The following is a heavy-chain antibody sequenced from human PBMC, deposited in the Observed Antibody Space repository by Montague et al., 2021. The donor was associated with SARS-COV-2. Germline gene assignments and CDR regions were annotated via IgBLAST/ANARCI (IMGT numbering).Heavy chain of an antibody. CDR1: GFTLSDYY. CDR2: SRNRANGYRT. CDR3: ARELYSNNARGGFYYYYYGMDV. Sequence: SLRLFCAASGFTLSDYYVGWVRQAPGKGLEWIGRSRNRANGYRTEYAASVAGRFAISRGDSQTSLFLQLSSLQLDDTAVYYCARELYSNNARGGFYYYYYGMDVWGRGTTVTVSS. D-gene: IGHD4-11*01. J-gene: IGHJ6*02. V-gene: IGHV3-72*01.